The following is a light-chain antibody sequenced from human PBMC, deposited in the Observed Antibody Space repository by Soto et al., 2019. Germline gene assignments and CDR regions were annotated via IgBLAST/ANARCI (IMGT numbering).Light chain of an antibody. CDR1: QSVLYSSNNKNY. V-gene: IGKV4-1*01. J-gene: IGKJ4*01. Sequence: DIVMTQSPDSLAVSLGGRTTINCKSSQSVLYSSNNKNYLAWYQQRPGQSPKLLIYWASTRESGVPDRFTGSGSGTDFTLTISSLQAEDVAVYYCQQYYSTPLTFGGGTKVEIK. CDR2: WAS. CDR3: QQYYSTPLT.